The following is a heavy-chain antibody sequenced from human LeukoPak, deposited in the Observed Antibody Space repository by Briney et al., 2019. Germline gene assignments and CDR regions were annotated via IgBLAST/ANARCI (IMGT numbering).Heavy chain of an antibody. CDR3: ALLGGWYVSSYFDY. CDR2: INPNSGGT. CDR1: GYTFTGYY. J-gene: IGHJ4*02. V-gene: IGHV1-2*06. Sequence: ASVKVSCKASGYTFTGYYMHWVRQAPGQGLEWMGRINPNSGGTNYAQKFQGRVTMTGDTSISTAYMELSRLRSDDTAVYYCALLGGWYVSSYFDYWGQGTLVTVSS. D-gene: IGHD6-19*01.